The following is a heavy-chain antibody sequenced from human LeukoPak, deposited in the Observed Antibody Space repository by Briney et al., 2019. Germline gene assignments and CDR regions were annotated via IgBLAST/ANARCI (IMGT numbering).Heavy chain of an antibody. V-gene: IGHV1-69*06. CDR3: ARDLGYCSSTSCPGGFDY. D-gene: IGHD2-2*01. J-gene: IGHJ4*02. CDR1: GATFSSYA. Sequence: SVRVSCKASGATFSSYAISWVRQAPGQGLEWMGGIIPIFGTANYAQKFQGRVTITADKSTSTAYMELSSLRSEDTAVYYCARDLGYCSSTSCPGGFDYWGQGTLVTVSS. CDR2: IIPIFGTA.